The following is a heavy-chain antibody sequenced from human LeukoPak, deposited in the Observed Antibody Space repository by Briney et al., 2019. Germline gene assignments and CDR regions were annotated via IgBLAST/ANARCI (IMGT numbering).Heavy chain of an antibody. D-gene: IGHD3-22*01. CDR1: GYTFTDYY. Sequence: ASVKVSCKVSGYTFTDYYMHWVQQAPGKGLEWMGLVDPEDGDTIYAEKFQGRVTITADTSTDTAYMELSSLRSEDTAVYYCARVPPDYYDTSGYYMDVWGKGTTVTVSS. CDR3: ARVPPDYYDTSGYYMDV. J-gene: IGHJ6*03. CDR2: VDPEDGDT. V-gene: IGHV1-69-2*01.